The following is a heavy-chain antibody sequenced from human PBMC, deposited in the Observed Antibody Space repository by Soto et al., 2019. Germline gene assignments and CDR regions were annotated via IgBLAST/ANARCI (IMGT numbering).Heavy chain of an antibody. V-gene: IGHV3-30*18. Sequence: WGSLRLSCAASGFTFISYGMHFVRHSPGKGLEWVAVISYDGSNKYYADSVKGRFTISRDNSKNTLYLQMNSLRAEDTAVYYCAKLVDTAMASSCYWGQGTLVTVSS. CDR3: AKLVDTAMASSCY. CDR1: GFTFISYG. J-gene: IGHJ4*02. CDR2: ISYDGSNK. D-gene: IGHD5-18*01.